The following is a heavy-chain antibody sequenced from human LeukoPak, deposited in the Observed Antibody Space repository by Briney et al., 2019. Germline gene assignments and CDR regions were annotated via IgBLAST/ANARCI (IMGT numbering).Heavy chain of an antibody. CDR3: ARSNDGAHDY. CDR2: INPNSGGT. Sequence: ASVKVSCKASGYTFTSYGISWVRQAPGQGLEWMGWINPNSGGTNYAQRFQGRVTMTRDTSISTAYMELSRLRSDDTAVYYCARSNDGAHDYWGQGTLVTVSS. V-gene: IGHV1-2*02. D-gene: IGHD4-17*01. CDR1: GYTFTSYG. J-gene: IGHJ4*02.